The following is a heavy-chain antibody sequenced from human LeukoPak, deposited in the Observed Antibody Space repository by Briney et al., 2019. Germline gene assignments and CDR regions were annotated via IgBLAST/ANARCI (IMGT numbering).Heavy chain of an antibody. V-gene: IGHV1-18*01. CDR2: MSAYNGNT. CDR1: VSTFTSYG. Sequence: GSSVTLSCKASVSTFTSYGISWVRQAPGQGLELMGWMSAYNGNTNYAQKLQSRVTIITDTSTSTAYMVLRSLRSDAAAVDYCSRDFARRNNDILTGYPAGAFDIWGQGTMVTVSS. J-gene: IGHJ3*02. D-gene: IGHD3-9*01. CDR3: SRDFARRNNDILTGYPAGAFDI.